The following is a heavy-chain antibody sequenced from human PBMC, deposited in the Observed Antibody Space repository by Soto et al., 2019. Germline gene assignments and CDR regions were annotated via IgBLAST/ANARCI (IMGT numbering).Heavy chain of an antibody. V-gene: IGHV4-30-4*01. Sequence: SETLSLTCTVSGGSISSGDYYWSWIRQPPGKGLEWIGYIYYSGSTYYNPSLKSLVTISVDTSKNQFSLKLSSVTAADTAVYYCAREEVAAGSDAFDIWGQGTMVTVSS. D-gene: IGHD2-15*01. J-gene: IGHJ3*02. CDR1: GGSISSGDYY. CDR2: IYYSGST. CDR3: AREEVAAGSDAFDI.